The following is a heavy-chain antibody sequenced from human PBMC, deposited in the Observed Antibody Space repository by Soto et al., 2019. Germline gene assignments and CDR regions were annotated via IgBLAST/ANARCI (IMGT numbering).Heavy chain of an antibody. V-gene: IGHV1-18*01. CDR3: AREGEMPYYYYGLDV. D-gene: IGHD3-16*01. J-gene: IGHJ6*02. CDR1: GYTFTTYG. Sequence: QVQLVQSGAEVRKPGASVKVSCKASGYTFTTYGITWVRQAPGQGLEWMGWISGYDGHTKYAQKFQGRVIMTTGTSTGTVYMDLRSLRSDDTAVYYCAREGEMPYYYYGLDVWGQGTTVTVSS. CDR2: ISGYDGHT.